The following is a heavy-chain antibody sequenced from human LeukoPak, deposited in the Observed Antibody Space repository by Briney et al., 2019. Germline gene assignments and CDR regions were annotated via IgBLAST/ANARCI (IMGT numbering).Heavy chain of an antibody. CDR2: IYYSGST. J-gene: IGHJ4*02. V-gene: IGHV4-59*01. Sequence: SETLSLTCTVSGGSISSYYWSWIRQPPGKGLEWIGYIYYSGSTNYNPSLKSRVTISVDTSKNQFSLKLSSVTAADTAVHYCARIPLYSSSWHADYWGQGTLVTVSS. D-gene: IGHD6-13*01. CDR1: GGSISSYY. CDR3: ARIPLYSSSWHADY.